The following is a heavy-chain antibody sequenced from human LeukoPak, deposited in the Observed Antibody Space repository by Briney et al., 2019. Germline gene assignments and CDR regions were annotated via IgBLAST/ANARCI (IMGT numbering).Heavy chain of an antibody. Sequence: GGSLRLSCAASGFTFSSYSMNWVRQAPGKGLKWVSCISSSSSYIYYADSVKGRFTISRDNAKNSLYLQMNSLRAEDTAVYYCARDRSIVDTAMPMLFDPWGQGTLVTVSS. CDR3: ARDRSIVDTAMPMLFDP. CDR1: GFTFSSYS. V-gene: IGHV3-21*01. J-gene: IGHJ5*02. D-gene: IGHD5-18*01. CDR2: ISSSSSYI.